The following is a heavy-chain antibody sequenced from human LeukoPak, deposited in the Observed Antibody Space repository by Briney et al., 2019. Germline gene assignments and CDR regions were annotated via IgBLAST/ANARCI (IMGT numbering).Heavy chain of an antibody. D-gene: IGHD3-16*02. J-gene: IGHJ4*02. CDR2: INPNSGGT. Sequence: ASVKVSCKASGYTFTGYYMHWVRQAPGQGLEWMGWINPNSGGTNYAQKFQGRVTMPRDTSISTAYMELSRLRPDDTAVYYCARSLRNSDADYDYVWGSYRFSQKEYYFDYWGQGTLVTVSS. CDR1: GYTFTGYY. CDR3: ARSLRNSDADYDYVWGSYRFSQKEYYFDY. V-gene: IGHV1-2*02.